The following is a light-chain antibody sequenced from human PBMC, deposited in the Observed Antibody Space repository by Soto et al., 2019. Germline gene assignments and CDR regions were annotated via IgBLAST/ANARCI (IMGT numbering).Light chain of an antibody. J-gene: IGLJ1*01. CDR3: CSYSASNSLLV. CDR1: SSDVGGYNY. V-gene: IGLV2-8*01. CDR2: EVT. Sequence: QSALTQPPSASGSPGQSVTISCTGTSSDVGGYNYVSWYQQHPGKAPKLMIYEVTKRPSGVSHRLSGSTSGNTAPLTVSGLQPEDEADYYCCSYSASNSLLVFGTGTKLTVL.